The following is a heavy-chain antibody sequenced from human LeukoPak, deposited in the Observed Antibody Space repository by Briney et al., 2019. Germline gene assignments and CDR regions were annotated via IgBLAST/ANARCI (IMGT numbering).Heavy chain of an antibody. CDR3: AKAIAVLRYFDWLVSWFDP. J-gene: IGHJ5*02. CDR1: GFTFSSYA. Sequence: GGSLRLSCAASGFTFSSYAMSWVRQAPGKGLEWVSAISGSGGSTYYADSVKGRFTISRDNSKNTLYLQMNSLRAEDTAVYYCAKAIAVLRYFDWLVSWFDPWGQGTLVTVSS. V-gene: IGHV3-23*01. D-gene: IGHD3-9*01. CDR2: ISGSGGST.